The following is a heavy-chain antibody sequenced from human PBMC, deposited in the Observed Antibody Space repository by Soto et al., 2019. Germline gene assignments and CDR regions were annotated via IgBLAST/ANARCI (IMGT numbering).Heavy chain of an antibody. Sequence: QVQLQESGPGLVKPSQTLSLTCTVSGGSISSGCYYWSWIRQHPGKGLEWIGYIYYSGSTYYNPSLMSRVTISVDASKNQFSLKLSSVTAAVTAVYCCARALGYCSSTGCDYWDNWGQGTLIIVSS. J-gene: IGHJ4*02. CDR3: ARALGYCSSTGCDYWDN. CDR1: GGSISSGCYY. CDR2: IYYSGST. D-gene: IGHD2-2*01. V-gene: IGHV4-31*03.